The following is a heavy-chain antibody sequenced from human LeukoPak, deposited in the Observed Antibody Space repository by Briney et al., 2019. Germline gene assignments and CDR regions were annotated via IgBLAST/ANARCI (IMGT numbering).Heavy chain of an antibody. CDR2: IRFDGTNK. CDR1: GFTFNTYG. D-gene: IGHD2-15*01. Sequence: GGSLRLSCAASGFTFNTYGIHWVRQAPGKGLESVAFIRFDGTNKYYADSVKGRFTISRDNSKNTLYLQMNSLRADDTAVYYCAKEVGDTVAVVARYEPLFDYWGQGTLVTVSS. V-gene: IGHV3-30*02. CDR3: AKEVGDTVAVVARYEPLFDY. J-gene: IGHJ4*02.